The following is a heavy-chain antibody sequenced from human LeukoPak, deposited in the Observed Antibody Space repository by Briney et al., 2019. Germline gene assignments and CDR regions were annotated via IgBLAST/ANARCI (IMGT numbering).Heavy chain of an antibody. CDR3: AKLEVAAAAALFYYYYGMDV. Sequence: PGRSLRLSCAASGFTFSSYGMHWVRQAPGKGLEWVAVISYDGSNKYYADSVKGRFTISRDNSKNTLYLQMNSLRAEDTAVYYCAKLEVAAAAALFYYYYGMDVWGQGTTVTVSS. J-gene: IGHJ6*02. CDR1: GFTFSSYG. V-gene: IGHV3-30*18. CDR2: ISYDGSNK. D-gene: IGHD6-13*01.